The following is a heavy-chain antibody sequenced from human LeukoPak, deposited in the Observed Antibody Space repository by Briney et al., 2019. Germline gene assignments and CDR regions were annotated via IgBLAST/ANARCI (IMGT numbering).Heavy chain of an antibody. CDR2: IYYSGST. V-gene: IGHV4-30-4*01. CDR1: GGSISSGDYY. D-gene: IGHD3-3*01. CDR3: ARGTPYDFWSGYYFSYYFDY. Sequence: SETLSLTCTVSGGSISSGDYYWSWIRQPPGKGLEWIGYIYYSGSTYYNPSLKSRVTISVDTSKNQFSLKLSSVTAADTAVYYCARGTPYDFWSGYYFSYYFDYWGQGTLVTVSS. J-gene: IGHJ4*02.